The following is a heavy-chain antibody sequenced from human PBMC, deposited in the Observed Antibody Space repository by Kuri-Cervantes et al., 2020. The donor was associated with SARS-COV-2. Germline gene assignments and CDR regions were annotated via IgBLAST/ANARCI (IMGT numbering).Heavy chain of an antibody. D-gene: IGHD4/OR15-4a*01. J-gene: IGHJ5*02. CDR1: GYSISSGYY. CDR3: ARRVDYKYWFDP. Sequence: SETLSLTCTVSGYSISSGYYWGWIRQPPGKGLEWIGSIYYSGSTYYNPSLKSRVTISVDTSKNQFSLKLSSVTAADTAVYYCARRVDYKYWFDPWGQGTLVTVSS. V-gene: IGHV4-38-2*02. CDR2: IYYSGST.